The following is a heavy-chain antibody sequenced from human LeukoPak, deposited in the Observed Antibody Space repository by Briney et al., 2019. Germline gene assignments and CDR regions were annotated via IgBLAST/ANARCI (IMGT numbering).Heavy chain of an antibody. Sequence: GGSLRLSCSASGFTFSTYAMHWVRQAPGKGLEYVSSVSSNVYSTHYADSVKGRFAISRDNSKNTLYLQMSSLRTEDTAVYYCVRDSKSSGWYVPPNFDYWGQGTLVTVSS. V-gene: IGHV3-64D*09. CDR3: VRDSKSSGWYVPPNFDY. J-gene: IGHJ4*02. CDR1: GFTFSTYA. CDR2: VSSNVYST. D-gene: IGHD6-19*01.